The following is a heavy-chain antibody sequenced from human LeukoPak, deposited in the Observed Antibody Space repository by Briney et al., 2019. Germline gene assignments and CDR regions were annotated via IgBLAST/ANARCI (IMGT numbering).Heavy chain of an antibody. CDR1: GFTFHNFG. V-gene: IGHV3-30*02. J-gene: IGHJ4*02. CDR2: IQYDGNNK. D-gene: IGHD6-19*01. CDR3: ARDGSSGWVYYFDY. Sequence: GGSLRLSCAASGFTFHNFGMHWVRQAPGQGLEWLTFIQYDGNNKNYADSVKGRFTISRDNSKNTLYLQMNSLRVEDTAVYYCARDGSSGWVYYFDYWGQGTLVTVSS.